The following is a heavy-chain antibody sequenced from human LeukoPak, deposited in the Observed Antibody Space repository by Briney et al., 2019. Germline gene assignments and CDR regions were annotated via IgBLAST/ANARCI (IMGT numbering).Heavy chain of an antibody. V-gene: IGHV1-18*03. CDR3: ASNYYDSSGFNWFDP. D-gene: IGHD3-22*01. J-gene: IGHJ5*02. CDR2: ISAYNGNT. Sequence: ASVKVSCKASGYTFTSYGISWVRQAPGQGLEWMGWISAYNGNTNYAQKLQGRVTMTTDTSTSTAYMELRSLRSDDMAVYYCASNYYDSSGFNWFDPWGQGTLVTVSS. CDR1: GYTFTSYG.